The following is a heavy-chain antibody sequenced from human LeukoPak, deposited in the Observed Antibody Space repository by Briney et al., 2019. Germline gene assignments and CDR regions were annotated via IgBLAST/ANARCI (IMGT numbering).Heavy chain of an antibody. CDR3: ARELEIAVAGTSHDAFDI. V-gene: IGHV4-38-2*02. D-gene: IGHD6-19*01. CDR1: GYSISSGYY. CDR2: IYHSGST. Sequence: PSETLSLTCTVSGYSISSGYYWGWIRQPPGKGLEWIGSIYHSGSTYYNPSLKSRVTISVDTSKNQFSLKLSSVTAADTAVYYCARELEIAVAGTSHDAFDIWGQGTMVTVSS. J-gene: IGHJ3*02.